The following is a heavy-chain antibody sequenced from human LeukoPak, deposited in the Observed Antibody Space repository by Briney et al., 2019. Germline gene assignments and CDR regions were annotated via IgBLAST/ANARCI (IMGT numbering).Heavy chain of an antibody. CDR1: GGSISSYY. D-gene: IGHD6-19*01. Sequence: SETLSLTCTVSGGSISSYYWSWIRQPPGKGLEWIGYIYYSGSTNYNPSLKSRVTISVDTSKNQFSLKLSSVTAADTAVYYCARVPYSRGWYYFDYWGQGTLVTVSS. J-gene: IGHJ4*02. CDR3: ARVPYSRGWYYFDY. V-gene: IGHV4-59*01. CDR2: IYYSGST.